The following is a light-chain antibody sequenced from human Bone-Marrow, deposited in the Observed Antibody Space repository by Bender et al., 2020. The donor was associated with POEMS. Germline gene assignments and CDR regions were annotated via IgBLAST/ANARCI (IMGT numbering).Light chain of an antibody. CDR2: EVI. CDR3: CSYAGSDTGV. Sequence: QSALTQPASVSGSPGQSITIPCTGTSNNVEYYNLVSWYQHHPDKAPKLIIYEVIKRPSGVSTRFSGSKSGNTASLTISGLQAEDEADYYCCSYAGSDTGVFGGGTKLTVL. CDR1: SNNVEYYNL. J-gene: IGLJ3*02. V-gene: IGLV2-23*02.